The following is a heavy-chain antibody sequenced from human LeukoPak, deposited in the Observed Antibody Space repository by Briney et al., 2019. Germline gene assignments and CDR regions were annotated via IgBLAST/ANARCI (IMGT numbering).Heavy chain of an antibody. J-gene: IGHJ4*02. CDR3: ARGKDYGIDF. Sequence: PSETLSLTCAVYGGSFSGYYWSWIRQPPGKGLEWIGEINHSGSTNYNPSLKSRITISVERSKNQFSLKVDSVTAADTAMYYCARGKDYGIDFWGQGTLVTVSS. D-gene: IGHD4-17*01. CDR1: GGSFSGYY. V-gene: IGHV4-34*01. CDR2: INHSGST.